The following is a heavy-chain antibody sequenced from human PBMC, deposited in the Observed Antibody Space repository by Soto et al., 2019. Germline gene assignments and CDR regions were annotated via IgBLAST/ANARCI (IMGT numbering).Heavy chain of an antibody. V-gene: IGHV3-30*18. J-gene: IGHJ4*02. Sequence: PGGSLRLSCAASGFTFSSYGMHWVRQAPGKGLEWVAVISYDGSNKYYADSVKGRFTISRDNSKNTLYLQMNSLRAEDTAVYYCAKDSSVLWFGESYFDYWGQGTLVTSPQ. CDR3: AKDSSVLWFGESYFDY. D-gene: IGHD3-10*01. CDR2: ISYDGSNK. CDR1: GFTFSSYG.